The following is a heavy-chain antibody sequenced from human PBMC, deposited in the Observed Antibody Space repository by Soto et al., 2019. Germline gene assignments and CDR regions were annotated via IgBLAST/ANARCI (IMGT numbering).Heavy chain of an antibody. Sequence: QVQLVQSGAEVKKPGSSVKVSCKASGGTFNNYAISWVRQAPGQGLEWMGGITPFFGTANYAQKFQGRVTITADESMSTAYMELSRLRSEDTAVYYCAQTLGLAVAGPGRFDLWGRGTLVTVSS. V-gene: IGHV1-69*12. CDR2: ITPFFGTA. J-gene: IGHJ2*01. CDR1: GGTFNNYA. D-gene: IGHD6-19*01. CDR3: AQTLGLAVAGPGRFDL.